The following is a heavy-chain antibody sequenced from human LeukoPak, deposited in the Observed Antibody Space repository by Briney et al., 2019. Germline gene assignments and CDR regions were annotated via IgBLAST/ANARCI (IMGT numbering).Heavy chain of an antibody. D-gene: IGHD3-22*01. V-gene: IGHV3-21*01. Sequence: GALRLSCAASGFTFSSYSMNWVRQAPGKGLEWVSSISSSSYIYYADSVKGRFTISRDNAKNSLYLQMNSLRAEDTAVYYCAREGYYDSSGYSYYYYYGMDVWGQGTTVTVSS. CDR2: ISSSSYI. CDR1: GFTFSSYS. J-gene: IGHJ6*02. CDR3: AREGYYDSSGYSYYYYYGMDV.